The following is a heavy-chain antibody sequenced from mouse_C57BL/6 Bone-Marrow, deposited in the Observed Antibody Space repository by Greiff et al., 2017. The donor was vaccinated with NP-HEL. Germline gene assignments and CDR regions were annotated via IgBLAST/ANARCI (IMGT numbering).Heavy chain of an antibody. CDR3: TRDSSYDWYFDV. V-gene: IGHV5-9-1*02. CDR2: ISSGGDYI. CDR1: GFTFSSYA. Sequence: EVKLEESGEGLVKPGGSLKLSCAASGFTFSSYAMSWVRQTPEKRLEWVAYISSGGDYIYYADTVKGRFTISRDNARNTLYLQMSSLKSEDTAMYYCTRDSSYDWYFDVWGTGTTVTVSS. J-gene: IGHJ1*03. D-gene: IGHD1-1*01.